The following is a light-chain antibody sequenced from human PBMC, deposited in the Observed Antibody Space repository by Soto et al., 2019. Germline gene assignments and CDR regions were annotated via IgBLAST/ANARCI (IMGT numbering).Light chain of an antibody. CDR3: SSYTGSSTPYV. Sequence: QSALTQPASVSGSPGQSITISCTGTSSDVGSYNYVSWYQQHPDKAPKLMIYDVSKRPSGVSNRFSGSKSGNTASRTISGLQAEDESDYYCSSYTGSSTPYVFGTGTKLTVL. J-gene: IGLJ1*01. CDR1: SSDVGSYNY. V-gene: IGLV2-14*01. CDR2: DVS.